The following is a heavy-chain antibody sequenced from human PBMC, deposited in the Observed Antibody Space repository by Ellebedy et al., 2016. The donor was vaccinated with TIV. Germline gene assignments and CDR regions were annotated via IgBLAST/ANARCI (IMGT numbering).Heavy chain of an antibody. V-gene: IGHV3-11*01. CDR2: ISSSSSTI. CDR1: GFTFSDYY. J-gene: IGHJ4*02. D-gene: IGHD2-15*01. Sequence: GESLKISXAASGFTFSDYYMSWIRQAPGKGLEWVSYISSSSSTIYYADSVKGRFTISRDNSKNTLYLQMNSLRAEDTAVYYCAKGIKLLADYWGQGTLVTVSS. CDR3: AKGIKLLADY.